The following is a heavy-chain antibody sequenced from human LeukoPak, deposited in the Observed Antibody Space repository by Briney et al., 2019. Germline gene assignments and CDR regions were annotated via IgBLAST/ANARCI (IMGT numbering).Heavy chain of an antibody. Sequence: SETLSLTCAVYGGSFSDYYWTWIRQPPGKGLEWIGSIYYSGSTNYNPSLKSRVTISVDTSKNQFSLKLSSVTAADTAVYYCARDSDYYDSSGYYGWDAFDIWGQGTMVTVSS. CDR3: ARDSDYYDSSGYYGWDAFDI. J-gene: IGHJ3*02. V-gene: IGHV4-34*11. CDR2: IYYSGST. CDR1: GGSFSDYY. D-gene: IGHD3-22*01.